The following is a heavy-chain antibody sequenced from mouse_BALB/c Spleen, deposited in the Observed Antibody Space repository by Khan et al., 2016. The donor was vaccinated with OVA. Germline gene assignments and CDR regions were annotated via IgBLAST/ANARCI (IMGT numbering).Heavy chain of an antibody. CDR3: ARGGSSGPVWFAY. Sequence: EVQLQESGPGLVKPSQSLSLTCSVTGYSITSGYFWNWIRQFPGNNLEWLGYIRYDGDSNYNPSLKNRISITRATSKNQFFLKLNSVPPEDTAPYYWARGGSSGPVWFAYWGQGTLVTVSA. D-gene: IGHD3-1*01. V-gene: IGHV3-6*02. CDR2: IRYDGDS. J-gene: IGHJ3*01. CDR1: GYSITSGYF.